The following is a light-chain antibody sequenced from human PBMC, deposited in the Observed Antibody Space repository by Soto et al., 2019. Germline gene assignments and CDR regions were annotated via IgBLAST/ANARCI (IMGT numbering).Light chain of an antibody. V-gene: IGLV1-47*01. CDR2: RTD. Sequence: QLVLSQPPSASGAPGQRVTISCSGSSSNIGSNFVYWYQQLPGTAPKLLIYRTDQRPSGVPDRFSGSKPGASASLVISGLRSEDETDYYCAAWDNSLRWVFGGGTKVTVL. CDR1: SSNIGSNF. J-gene: IGLJ3*02. CDR3: AAWDNSLRWV.